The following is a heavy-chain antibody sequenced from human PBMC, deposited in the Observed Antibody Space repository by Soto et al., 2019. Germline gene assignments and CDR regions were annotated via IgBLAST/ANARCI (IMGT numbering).Heavy chain of an antibody. Sequence: QVQLVQSGAEVKEPGSSVKVSCQASGGTFSSYALSWVRQAPGQGLEWMGGIIPLFRRPDYAQKFQGRVTITADEPTSTAYMELSSLRSEDTAIYYCARDNGRPQLGGNYYYITDVWGQGTTITVSS. CDR3: ARDNGRPQLGGNYYYITDV. J-gene: IGHJ6*02. CDR1: GGTFSSYA. CDR2: IIPLFRRP. D-gene: IGHD3-3*02. V-gene: IGHV1-69*12.